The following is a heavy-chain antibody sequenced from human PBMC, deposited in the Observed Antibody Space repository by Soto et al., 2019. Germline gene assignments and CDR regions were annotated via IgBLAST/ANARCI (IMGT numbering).Heavy chain of an antibody. V-gene: IGHV3-9*01. CDR2: ISWESGSI. CDR3: VKDHDDDFGYDLDYFNY. Sequence: EVQLVESGGGLVQPGTSLRLSCAASGFNFDDYAMHWLRQIPGKGLEWVSGISWESGSIGYADSVKGRFTISRDNAKNSLYLQMNSLRPEDTAFYYCVKDHDDDFGYDLDYFNYWGQGTLVTVSS. CDR1: GFNFDDYA. J-gene: IGHJ4*02. D-gene: IGHD5-12*01.